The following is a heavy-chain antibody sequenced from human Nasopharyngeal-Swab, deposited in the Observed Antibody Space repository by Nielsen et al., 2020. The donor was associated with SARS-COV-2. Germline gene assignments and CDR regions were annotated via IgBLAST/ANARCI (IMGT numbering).Heavy chain of an antibody. J-gene: IGHJ3*02. Sequence: GGSLRLSCAASGFTFSSYDMHWVRQATGKGLEWVSAIGTAGDTYYPDSVKGRFTISRDNSKNTLYLQMNSLRAEDTAVYYCAKSVILDAFDIWGQGTMVTVSS. V-gene: IGHV3-13*01. D-gene: IGHD3-16*02. CDR2: IGTAGDT. CDR3: AKSVILDAFDI. CDR1: GFTFSSYD.